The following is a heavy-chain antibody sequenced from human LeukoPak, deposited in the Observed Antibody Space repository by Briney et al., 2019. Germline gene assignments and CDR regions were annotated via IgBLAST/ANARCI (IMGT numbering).Heavy chain of an antibody. CDR1: GFTFSTYA. V-gene: IGHV3-23*01. Sequence: PGGSLRLSCAASGFTFSTYAMSWVRQAPGKGLEWVSAYSGSGGSTYYADSVKGRFTISRDNSKNTLYLQMNSLRAEDTAVYYCAKERGYSSSSFDYWGQGTLVTVSS. CDR2: YSGSGGST. J-gene: IGHJ4*02. D-gene: IGHD6-6*01. CDR3: AKERGYSSSSFDY.